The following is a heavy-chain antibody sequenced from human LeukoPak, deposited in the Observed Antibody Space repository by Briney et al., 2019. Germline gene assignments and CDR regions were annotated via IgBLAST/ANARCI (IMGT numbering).Heavy chain of an antibody. Sequence: GASVKVSCKASEHTFSAYYMHWVRQAPGQGLEWMGWINPNSGGTKYAQKFQGGVTMTRDMSINTAYMELSRLRSDDTAVYYCATQSYFDYWGQGTLVTVSS. CDR2: INPNSGGT. CDR1: EHTFSAYY. J-gene: IGHJ4*02. V-gene: IGHV1-2*02. CDR3: ATQSYFDY.